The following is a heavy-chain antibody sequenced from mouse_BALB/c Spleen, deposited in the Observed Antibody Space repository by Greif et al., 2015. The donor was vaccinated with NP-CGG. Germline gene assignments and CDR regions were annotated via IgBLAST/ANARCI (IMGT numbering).Heavy chain of an antibody. CDR2: IDPANGNT. V-gene: IGHV14-3*02. J-gene: IGHJ4*01. D-gene: IGHD4-1*01. Sequence: EVQLQQSGAELVKPGASVKLSCTASGFNIKDTYMHWVKQRPEQGLEWIGRIDPANGNTKYDPKFQGKATITADTSSNTAYLQLSSLTSEDTAVYYCARGDLLGRAMDYWGQGTSVTVSS. CDR3: ARGDLLGRAMDY. CDR1: GFNIKDTY.